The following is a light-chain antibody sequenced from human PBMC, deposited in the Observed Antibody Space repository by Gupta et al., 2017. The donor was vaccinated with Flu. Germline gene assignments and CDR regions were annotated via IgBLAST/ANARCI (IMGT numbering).Light chain of an antibody. CDR2: TAS. Sequence: AIQMTQSPSSLCASAGDRVPIPCRASQGIRNDLGWYQQKPGKAPNLLIYTASSLQSGVPSRFSGSGSGTDLTLTISSLQPEDFAAYYCIQDYNSPRTFGQGTKVELK. J-gene: IGKJ1*01. CDR3: IQDYNSPRT. CDR1: QGIRND. V-gene: IGKV1-6*01.